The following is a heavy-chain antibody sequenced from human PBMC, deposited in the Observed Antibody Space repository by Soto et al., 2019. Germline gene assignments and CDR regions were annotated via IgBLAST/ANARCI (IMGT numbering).Heavy chain of an antibody. CDR1: GGSISNVNYD. Sequence: QVQLQESGPGLVKPSQTLFITCTVSGGSISNVNYDWSWGRQPPDKGLEWIGHIYSGGSTYSNPSLTSRVHISIDTDTQQYCLKLSSVTAADTAVYYFTRGPSGDNVDYWCQGTLVTVSS. D-gene: IGHD7-27*01. CDR2: IYSGGST. CDR3: TRGPSGDNVDY. V-gene: IGHV4-30-4*01. J-gene: IGHJ4*02.